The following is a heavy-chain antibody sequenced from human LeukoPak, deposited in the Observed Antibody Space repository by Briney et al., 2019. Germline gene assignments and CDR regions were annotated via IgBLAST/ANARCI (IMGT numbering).Heavy chain of an antibody. V-gene: IGHV4-59*01. J-gene: IGHJ4*02. CDR3: ASGRWLQRIDY. Sequence: PSQTLSLTCTVSVGSISSYYWSWIRQPPGKGLEWIGYIYYSGSTNYNPSLKSRVTISVDTSKNQFSLKLSSVTAADTAVYYCASGRWLQRIDYWGQGTLVTVSS. CDR2: IYYSGST. D-gene: IGHD5-24*01. CDR1: VGSISSYY.